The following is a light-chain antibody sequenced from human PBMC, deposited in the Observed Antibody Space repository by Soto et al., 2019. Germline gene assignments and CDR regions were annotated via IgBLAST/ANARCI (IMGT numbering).Light chain of an antibody. CDR1: SSDIGGYNF. Sequence: QSVLTQPASVSGSPGQSITIACTGTSSDIGGYNFVSWYQQHPGKAPKLLIYDVGNRPSGVSNRFSVSKSGNTASLTISGLQAEDEAHYYCNSYRTVSTYVFGTGTKLTVL. CDR3: NSYRTVSTYV. J-gene: IGLJ1*01. V-gene: IGLV2-14*01. CDR2: DVG.